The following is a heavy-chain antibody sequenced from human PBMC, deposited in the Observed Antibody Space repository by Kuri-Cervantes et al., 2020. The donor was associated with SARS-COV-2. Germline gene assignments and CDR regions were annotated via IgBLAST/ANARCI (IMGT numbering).Heavy chain of an antibody. V-gene: IGHV3-74*01. J-gene: IGHJ4*02. CDR3: VRDGDHWNFDY. CDR2: INPDGSYT. CDR1: GFTFSGHW. D-gene: IGHD1-1*01. Sequence: LSLTCAASGFTFSGHWIHWVRQAPGKGLVWVSRINPDGSYTNNADSVKGRFTLSRDNAKNMLFLQMNSLRAEDAAVYYCVRDGDHWNFDYWGQGTLVTVSS.